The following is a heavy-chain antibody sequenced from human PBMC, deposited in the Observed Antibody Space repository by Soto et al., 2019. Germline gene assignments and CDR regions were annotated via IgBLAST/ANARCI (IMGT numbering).Heavy chain of an antibody. Sequence: LRLSCAASGVSFSISAMHWVRQAPGKGLEWVAVISYDGSIKYYADSVKGRFTISRDNSKNTLYLQMNSLRADDTAVYYCARAEAVAGPYYFDYWGQGTLVTVYS. CDR3: ARAEAVAGPYYFDY. J-gene: IGHJ4*02. D-gene: IGHD6-19*01. V-gene: IGHV3-30-3*01. CDR2: ISYDGSIK. CDR1: GVSFSISA.